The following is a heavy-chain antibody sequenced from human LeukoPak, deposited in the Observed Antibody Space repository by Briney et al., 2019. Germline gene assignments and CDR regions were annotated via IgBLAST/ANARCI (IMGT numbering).Heavy chain of an antibody. CDR1: GFTFSSYW. Sequence: GGSLRLSCAASGFTFSSYWMHWVRHAPGKGLVWVSRINTDGSSTSYADSVKGRFTISRDNAKNTLYLQMNSLRAEDTAVYYCARDAHPGVCSSTSCNYYYYYYMDVWGKGTTVTVSS. D-gene: IGHD2-2*01. CDR2: INTDGSST. J-gene: IGHJ6*03. V-gene: IGHV3-74*01. CDR3: ARDAHPGVCSSTSCNYYYYYYMDV.